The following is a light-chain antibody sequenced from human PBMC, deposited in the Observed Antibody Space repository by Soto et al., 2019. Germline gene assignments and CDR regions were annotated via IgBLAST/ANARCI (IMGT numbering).Light chain of an antibody. J-gene: IGKJ2*01. CDR3: QQYHSYLYT. Sequence: DIPMTQSPSTLSASVGDRVTITCRASQSISSWLAWYQQKPGKAPKLLIYDASSLESGVPSRFSGGGSGTEFTLTISSLQPDDFATYYCQQYHSYLYTFGQGTKLEIK. CDR2: DAS. CDR1: QSISSW. V-gene: IGKV1-5*01.